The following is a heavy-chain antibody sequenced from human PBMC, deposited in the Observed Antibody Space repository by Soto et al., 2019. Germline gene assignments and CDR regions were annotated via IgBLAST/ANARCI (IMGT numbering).Heavy chain of an antibody. V-gene: IGHV4-34*01. Sequence: SETLSLTCAGYGGSFSGYYWTWIHQPPGTGLEWIGEINHSGSTNYNPSLKSRVTISVDTSKNQFSLKLTSVTAADTAVYYCARDKIRGLFAYWAQGSLVTVSA. CDR1: GGSFSGYY. D-gene: IGHD5-12*01. CDR2: INHSGST. CDR3: ARDKIRGLFAY. J-gene: IGHJ4*02.